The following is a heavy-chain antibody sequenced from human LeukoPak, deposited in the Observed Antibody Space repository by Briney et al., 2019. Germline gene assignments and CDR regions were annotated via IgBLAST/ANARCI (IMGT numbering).Heavy chain of an antibody. J-gene: IGHJ6*04. Sequence: PGRSLRLSCAASGLIFSSYGMHWVRQAPGKGLEWVAVISSDGNNTYYADSVKGRFTISRDNSKNTLYLQMESLRAEDTAVYYCAKDSGSGRGLYYYGMDVWGKGTTVPVSS. V-gene: IGHV3-30*18. D-gene: IGHD3-10*01. CDR3: AKDSGSGRGLYYYGMDV. CDR1: GLIFSSYG. CDR2: ISSDGNNT.